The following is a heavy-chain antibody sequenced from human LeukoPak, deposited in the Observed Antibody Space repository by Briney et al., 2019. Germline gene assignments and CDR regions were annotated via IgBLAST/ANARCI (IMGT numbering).Heavy chain of an antibody. CDR3: AKAKTIVGTFGFDY. CDR2: INPNSGGT. J-gene: IGHJ4*02. D-gene: IGHD2/OR15-2a*01. V-gene: IGHV1-2*06. Sequence: GASVKVSCKASGYTFTDYYMHWVRQAPGQGLEWVGRINPNSGGTNYAQKFQDRVTMTRDTSISTAYMELTRLTSDDTAVYYCAKAKTIVGTFGFDYWGQGTLVTVSS. CDR1: GYTFTDYY.